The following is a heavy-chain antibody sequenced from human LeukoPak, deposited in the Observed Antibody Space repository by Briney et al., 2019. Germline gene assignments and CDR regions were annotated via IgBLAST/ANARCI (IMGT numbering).Heavy chain of an antibody. Sequence: ASVKVSCTVSGCTLTEFSMHWVRQAPGKGLEWVGGFDPEDDATIYAQKFLGRVTMTEDTSTDTSYMELSGLRSEDTAVYYCAMFMCDSSTSWNAFDIWGQGTMVTVSS. CDR3: AMFMCDSSTSWNAFDI. CDR1: GCTLTEFS. J-gene: IGHJ3*02. CDR2: FDPEDDAT. V-gene: IGHV1-24*01. D-gene: IGHD6-19*01.